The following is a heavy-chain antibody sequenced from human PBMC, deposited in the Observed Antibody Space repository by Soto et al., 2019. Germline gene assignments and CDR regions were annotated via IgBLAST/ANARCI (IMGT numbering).Heavy chain of an antibody. CDR3: ASSGGGSAIDY. J-gene: IGHJ4*02. D-gene: IGHD6-25*01. V-gene: IGHV4-39*02. CDR1: GGSISSSSYY. Sequence: QLQLQESGPGLVKPSETLSLTCSVSGGSISSSSYYWGWIRQPPGKGLQWIGTIYYSGSTYYNPFLKSEVTISVDTSKNHFSLKLSSAPGAGAAVYYCASSGGGSAIDYWGPGALVTVSS. CDR2: IYYSGST.